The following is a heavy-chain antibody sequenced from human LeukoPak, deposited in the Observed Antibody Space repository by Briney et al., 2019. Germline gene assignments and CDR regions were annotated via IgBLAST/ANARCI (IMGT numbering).Heavy chain of an antibody. CDR2: MKEDGSDK. J-gene: IGHJ6*03. D-gene: IGHD2-15*01. V-gene: IGHV3-7*01. CDR1: GFGFSSYW. CDR3: ARAMVASTFYYMDV. Sequence: GPLRLSCAASGFGFSSYWMTWVRQTPGKGLEWVANMKEDGSDKHYVDSVRGRFTISRDNGKKSLYLQMNRLRAEDTAVYYCARAMVASTFYYMDVWGKGTTVTVSS.